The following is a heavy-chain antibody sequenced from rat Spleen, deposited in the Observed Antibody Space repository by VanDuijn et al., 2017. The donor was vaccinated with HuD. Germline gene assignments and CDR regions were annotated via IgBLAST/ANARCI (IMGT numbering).Heavy chain of an antibody. CDR2: IIYDGSST. CDR1: GFTFNNYD. Sequence: EVQLVESDGGLVQPGRSLQLSCAASGFTFNNYDMAWVRQTPTKGLEWVATIIYDGSSTYYRDSVKGRFTISRDNAKSSLYLQMDSLRSEDTATYYCTTWFAYWGQGTLVTVSS. J-gene: IGHJ3*01. CDR3: TTWFAY. V-gene: IGHV5-29*01.